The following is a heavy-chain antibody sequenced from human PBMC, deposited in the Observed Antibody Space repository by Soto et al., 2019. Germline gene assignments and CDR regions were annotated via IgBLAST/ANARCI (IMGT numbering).Heavy chain of an antibody. D-gene: IGHD3-10*01. Sequence: VASVKVSCKASGYTFTSYGISWVRQAPGQGLEWMGWISAYNGNTNYAQKLQGRVTMTTDTSTSTAYMELRSLRSDDTAVYYCARYGSGGYYDPYYYYGMDVWGQGTTVTVSS. CDR3: ARYGSGGYYDPYYYYGMDV. CDR2: ISAYNGNT. V-gene: IGHV1-18*01. J-gene: IGHJ6*02. CDR1: GYTFTSYG.